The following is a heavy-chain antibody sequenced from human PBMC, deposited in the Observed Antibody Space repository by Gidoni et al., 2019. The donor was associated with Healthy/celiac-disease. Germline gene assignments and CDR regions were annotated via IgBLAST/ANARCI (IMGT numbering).Heavy chain of an antibody. CDR3: ARDSQTSIVVVTAFDY. D-gene: IGHD2-21*02. CDR1: GFTFSSYS. Sequence: EVQLVESGGGLVKPGGSLRLSCAASGFTFSSYSMNWVRQAPGKGLEWVSSISSSSSYIYYADSVKGRFTISRDNAKNSLYLQMNSLRAEDTAVYYCARDSQTSIVVVTAFDYWGQGTLVTVSS. J-gene: IGHJ4*02. V-gene: IGHV3-21*01. CDR2: ISSSSSYI.